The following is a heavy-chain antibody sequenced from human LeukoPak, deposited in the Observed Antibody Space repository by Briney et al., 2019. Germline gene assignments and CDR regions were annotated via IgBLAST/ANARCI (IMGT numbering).Heavy chain of an antibody. D-gene: IGHD3-10*01. CDR1: GGSISSGGYY. CDR3: ARPHYGSGSYAPTFDY. V-gene: IGHV4-30-2*01. Sequence: PSETLSLTCTVSGGSISSGGYYWSWIRQPPGKGLEWIGYIYHSGSTYYNPSLKSRVTISVDRSKNQFSLKLSPVTAADTAVYYCARPHYGSGSYAPTFDYWGQGTLVTVSS. J-gene: IGHJ4*02. CDR2: IYHSGST.